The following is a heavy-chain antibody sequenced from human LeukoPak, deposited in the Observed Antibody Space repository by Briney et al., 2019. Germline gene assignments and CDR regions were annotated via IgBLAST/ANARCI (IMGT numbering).Heavy chain of an antibody. D-gene: IGHD6-13*01. CDR3: ARETPQSSSWTAFDY. Sequence: GGSLRLSCAASGFTFSSYAMHWVRQAPGKGLECMAIISYDGSNKYYADSVKGRFTISRDNAKNSLSLQMNSLRAEDTAVYYCARETPQSSSWTAFDYWGQGTLVTVSS. CDR1: GFTFSSYA. CDR2: ISYDGSNK. J-gene: IGHJ4*02. V-gene: IGHV3-30*04.